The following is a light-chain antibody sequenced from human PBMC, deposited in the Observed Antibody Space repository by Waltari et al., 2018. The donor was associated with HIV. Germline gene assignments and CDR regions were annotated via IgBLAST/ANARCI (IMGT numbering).Light chain of an antibody. V-gene: IGLV2-23*02. Sequence: QSALNQPASVSGSPGQSTPISCPGTSSDVGRYQLVSWYQQHPGKATKLMIYEVSKRPSGVSNRFSGSKSGNTASLTISGLQAEDEADYYCCSYAGSSTVFGGGTKLTVL. CDR1: SSDVGRYQL. CDR2: EVS. CDR3: CSYAGSSTV. J-gene: IGLJ2*01.